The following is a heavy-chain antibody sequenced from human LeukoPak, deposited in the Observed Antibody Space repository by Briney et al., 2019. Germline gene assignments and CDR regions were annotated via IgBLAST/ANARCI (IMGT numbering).Heavy chain of an antibody. D-gene: IGHD3-3*01. J-gene: IGHJ3*01. Sequence: KASETLSLTCTVSGYSISSGYYWGWIRQPPGEGLEWIGEINHSGDTNYNPSLKSRVTLSVDTSKNQFSLKLSSVTAADTAVYYCARITIFGVVTDDAFDVWGQGTMVTVSS. CDR1: GYSISSGYY. CDR2: INHSGDT. CDR3: ARITIFGVVTDDAFDV. V-gene: IGHV4-38-2*02.